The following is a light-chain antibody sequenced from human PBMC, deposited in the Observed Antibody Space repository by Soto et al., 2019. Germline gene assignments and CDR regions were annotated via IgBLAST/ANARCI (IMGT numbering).Light chain of an antibody. Sequence: EIVLTQSPGTLSLSPGERATLSCRAIQSINNRYLAWYQQKPGQAPRLLIYAASSRATGIPDRFSGSGTGTDFTLTIIRLEPEDFSVYYCQQFGSSPGFTFGPGTKVDIK. J-gene: IGKJ3*01. CDR2: AAS. CDR1: QSINNRY. CDR3: QQFGSSPGFT. V-gene: IGKV3-20*01.